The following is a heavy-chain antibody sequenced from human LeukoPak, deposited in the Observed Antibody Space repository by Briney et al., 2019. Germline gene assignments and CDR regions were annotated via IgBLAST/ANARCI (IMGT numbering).Heavy chain of an antibody. Sequence: PGRSLRLSCVASGFTFSNYAMHWVRQAPGKGLEWVAVISYDGSNKYYADSVKGRFTISRDNSKNTLYLQMNSLRAEDTAVYYCAREAPERWELLRYFDYWGQGSLVSVSS. CDR1: GFTFSNYA. V-gene: IGHV3-30-3*01. CDR3: AREAPERWELLRYFDY. D-gene: IGHD1-26*01. CDR2: ISYDGSNK. J-gene: IGHJ4*02.